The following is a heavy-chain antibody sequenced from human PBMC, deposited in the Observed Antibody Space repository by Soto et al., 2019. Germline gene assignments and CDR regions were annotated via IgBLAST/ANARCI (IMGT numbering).Heavy chain of an antibody. J-gene: IGHJ3*02. V-gene: IGHV4-31*03. CDR3: ARARLRAVYAFDI. D-gene: IGHD5-12*01. CDR2: IYYSGST. Sequence: LSLTCTVSGGSVSSGAYYWTWIRQRPGKGLEWIGYIYYSGSTYYSPSLKGRLSISLDTSKNQFSLRLSSVTAADTAMYYCARARLRAVYAFDIWGQGTMVTVSS. CDR1: GGSVSSGAYY.